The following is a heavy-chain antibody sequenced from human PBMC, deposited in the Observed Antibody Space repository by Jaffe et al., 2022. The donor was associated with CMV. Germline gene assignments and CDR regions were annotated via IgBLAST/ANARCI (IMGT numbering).Heavy chain of an antibody. CDR2: MNPNSGNT. Sequence: QVQLVQSGAEVKKPGASVKVSCKASGYTFTSYDINWVRQATGQGLEWMGWMNPNSGNTGYAQKFQGRVTMTRNTSISTAYMELSSLRSEDTAVYYCASGRAYYDFWSGPASWHYYYGMDVWGQGTTVTVSS. J-gene: IGHJ6*02. V-gene: IGHV1-8*01. CDR3: ASGRAYYDFWSGPASWHYYYGMDV. CDR1: GYTFTSYD. D-gene: IGHD3-3*01.